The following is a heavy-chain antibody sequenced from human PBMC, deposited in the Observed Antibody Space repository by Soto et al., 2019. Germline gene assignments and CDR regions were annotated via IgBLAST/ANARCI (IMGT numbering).Heavy chain of an antibody. CDR3: ARGEQYSGRIFDY. Sequence: QTLSLTCEISGDSVSSNSTAWNWLRPSPSRGLEWLGRTYYRSKWYNDYAVSVESRITINPDTSKNHFSLQLNFVTPEDTAVYFCARGEQYSGRIFDYWGQGTLVKSPQ. J-gene: IGHJ4*02. CDR1: GDSVSSNSTA. V-gene: IGHV6-1*01. D-gene: IGHD1-26*01. CDR2: TYYRSKWYN.